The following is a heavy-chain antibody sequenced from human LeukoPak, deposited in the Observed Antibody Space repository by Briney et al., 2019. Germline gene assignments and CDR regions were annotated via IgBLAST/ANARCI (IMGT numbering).Heavy chain of an antibody. D-gene: IGHD3-10*01. V-gene: IGHV4-34*01. CDR3: ARLHKRPLWFGEIRVGYNWFDP. CDR1: GGSFSGYY. CDR2: INHSGST. J-gene: IGHJ5*02. Sequence: KPSETLSLTCAVYGGSFSGYYWSWIRQPPGKGLEWIGEINHSGSTNYNPSLKSRVTISVDTSKNQFSLKLSSVTAADTAVYYCARLHKRPLWFGEIRVGYNWFDPWGQGTLVTVSS.